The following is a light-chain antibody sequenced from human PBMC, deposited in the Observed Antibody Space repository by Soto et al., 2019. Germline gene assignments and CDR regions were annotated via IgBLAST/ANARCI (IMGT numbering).Light chain of an antibody. CDR3: GTWDSSLSVVI. CDR2: DSH. J-gene: IGLJ2*01. Sequence: QSVLTQPPSVSAAPGQKVTISCSGSDSNIGDNYVYWYQQLPGMAPKLLIYDSHRRPSGIPDRFSGSKSGTSATLGITGLQTGDEADYYCGTWDSSLSVVIFGGGKKLTVL. CDR1: DSNIGDNY. V-gene: IGLV1-51*01.